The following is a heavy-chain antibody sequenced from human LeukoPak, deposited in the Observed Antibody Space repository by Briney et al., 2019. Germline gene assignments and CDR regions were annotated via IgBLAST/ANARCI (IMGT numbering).Heavy chain of an antibody. CDR2: IYYSGGT. J-gene: IGHJ6*02. V-gene: IGHV4-39*01. D-gene: IGHD6-19*01. CDR1: GGSISSSSYY. CDR3: ARVDSSGCYYSGIDV. Sequence: SSETLSLTCTVSGGSISSSSYYWGWIPQPPGKGLEWIGNIYYSGGTYYSPSLKSRVTISVDTSRNQFSLKLSSVTAADTGVYYCARVDSSGCYYSGIDVWGQGTTVTVSS.